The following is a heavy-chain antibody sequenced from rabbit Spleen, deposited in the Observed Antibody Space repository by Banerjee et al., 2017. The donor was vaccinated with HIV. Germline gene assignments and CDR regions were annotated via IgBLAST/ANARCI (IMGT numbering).Heavy chain of an antibody. CDR2: IYGGDGSST. CDR3: ARGSAAMTMVITGYYLSL. V-gene: IGHV1S45*01. Sequence: QEQLVESGGDLVQPEGSLTLTCTASGFSFSSSYYMCWVRQALGKGLEWIACIYGGDGSSTAYANWAKGRFTISKTSSTTVPLQMTSLTAADTATDFCARGSAAMTMVITGYYLSLWGQGTLVTVS. J-gene: IGHJ3*01. D-gene: IGHD2-1*01. CDR1: GFSFSSSYY.